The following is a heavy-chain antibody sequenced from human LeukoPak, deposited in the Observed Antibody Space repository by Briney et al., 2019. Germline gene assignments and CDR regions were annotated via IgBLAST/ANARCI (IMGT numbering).Heavy chain of an antibody. CDR2: IYYSGST. V-gene: IGHV4-59*01. D-gene: IGHD5-24*01. Sequence: SEALSLTCTVSGGSISIYYWSWIRQPPGKGLEWIGYIYYSGSTNYNPSLKRRVTISVDTPKNQFSLKLSSVTAADTAVYYCARVVGRDGYNCPQDWGQGTLVTVSS. J-gene: IGHJ4*02. CDR3: ARVVGRDGYNCPQD. CDR1: GGSISIYY.